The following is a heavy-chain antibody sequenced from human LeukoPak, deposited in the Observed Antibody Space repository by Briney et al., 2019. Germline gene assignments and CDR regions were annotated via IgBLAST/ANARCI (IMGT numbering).Heavy chain of an antibody. D-gene: IGHD4-17*01. CDR3: ARGYGVVDY. Sequence: SETLSLTCAVYGGSFSGYYWSWIRQPPGKGLEWIGEINHSGSTNYNPSLKSRVTISVDTSKNQFSLRLSSVTAADTAVYYCARGYGVVDYWGQGTLVTVSS. V-gene: IGHV4-34*01. CDR2: INHSGST. CDR1: GGSFSGYY. J-gene: IGHJ4*02.